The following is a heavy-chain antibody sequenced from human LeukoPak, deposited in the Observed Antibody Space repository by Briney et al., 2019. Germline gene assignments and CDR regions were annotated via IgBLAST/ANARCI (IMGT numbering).Heavy chain of an antibody. D-gene: IGHD3-16*01. CDR2: TYYRSKWFN. V-gene: IGHV6-1*01. J-gene: IGHJ4*02. Sequence: SQTLSLTCAISGDSVSRNSAAWNWIRLSPSRGLEWLGRTYYRSKWFNDYAVSVQSRITINPDTSTNQVSLQLNSVTPEDTAVYYCARHYGPWGQGTLVTVSS. CDR3: ARHYGP. CDR1: GDSVSRNSAA.